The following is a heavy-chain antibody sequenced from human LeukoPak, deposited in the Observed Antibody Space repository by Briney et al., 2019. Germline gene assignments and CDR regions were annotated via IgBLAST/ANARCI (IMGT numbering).Heavy chain of an antibody. D-gene: IGHD6-19*01. J-gene: IGHJ6*03. CDR1: GYTFTGYY. CDR2: INPNSGGT. CDR3: AREQWLESYYYYYMDV. Sequence: ASVKVSCKASGYTFTGYYMHWVRQAPGQGLEWMGWINPNSGGTNYAQKFQGRVTMTRDTSISTAYMELSRLRSDDTAVYYCAREQWLESYYYYYMDVWGKGTTVTVPS. V-gene: IGHV1-2*02.